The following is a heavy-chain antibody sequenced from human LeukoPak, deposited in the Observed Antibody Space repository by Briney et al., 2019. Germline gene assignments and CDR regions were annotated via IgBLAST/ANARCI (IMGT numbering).Heavy chain of an antibody. J-gene: IGHJ2*01. CDR3: ARGGVTHWYFDL. CDR1: GGTFSSYA. Sequence: GASVKVSCKASGGTFSSYAISWVRQAPGQGLEWMGGIIPILGTANYAQKFQGRVTITTDESTSTAYMELSSLRSEDTAVYYCARGGVTHWYFDLWGRGTLVTVSS. V-gene: IGHV1-69*05. CDR2: IIPILGTA. D-gene: IGHD3-10*01.